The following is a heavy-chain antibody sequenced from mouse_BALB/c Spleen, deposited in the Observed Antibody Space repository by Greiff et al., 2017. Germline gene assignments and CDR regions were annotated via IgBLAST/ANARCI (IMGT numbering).Heavy chain of an antibody. CDR3: ARDPLLRAYYYAMDY. V-gene: IGHV14-1*02. Sequence: VQLQQSGAELVRPGALVKLSCKASGFNIKDYYMHWVKQRPEQGLEWIGWIDPENGNTIYDPKFQGKASITADTSSNTAYLQLSSLTSEDTAVYYCARDPLLRAYYYAMDYWGQGTSVTVSS. CDR1: GFNIKDYY. D-gene: IGHD1-2*01. CDR2: IDPENGNT. J-gene: IGHJ4*01.